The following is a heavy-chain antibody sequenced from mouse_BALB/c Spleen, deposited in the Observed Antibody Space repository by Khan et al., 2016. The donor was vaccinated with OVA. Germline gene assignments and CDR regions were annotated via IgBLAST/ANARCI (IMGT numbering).Heavy chain of an antibody. CDR3: ARPSTSEYDYGMDY. CDR2: ISHGGGRT. D-gene: IGHD2-1*01. J-gene: IGHJ4*01. Sequence: EVELVESGGGLVQPGGSLKLSCAASGFTFSSYTMSWVRQTPEKRLEWVAFISHGGGRTYYPDTVKGRFTSSRENAKKTLYLQMISLKSEDTAMYYCARPSTSEYDYGMDYWGQGTSVTVSS. CDR1: GFTFSSYT. V-gene: IGHV5-12-2*01.